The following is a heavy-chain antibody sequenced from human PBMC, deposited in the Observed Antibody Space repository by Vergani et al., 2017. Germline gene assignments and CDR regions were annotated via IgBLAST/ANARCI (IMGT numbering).Heavy chain of an antibody. Sequence: QVQLQESGPGLVKPSETLSLTCTVSGGSISSYYWSWIRQPPGKGLEWFGYIYYSGSTNYNPSLKSRVTISVDTSKNQFSLKLSSVTAADTAVYYCAGGPSILCWSHPYFDYWGQGTLVTVSS. D-gene: IGHD2-21*01. CDR1: GGSISSYY. CDR2: IYYSGST. V-gene: IGHV4-59*01. J-gene: IGHJ4*02. CDR3: AGGPSILCWSHPYFDY.